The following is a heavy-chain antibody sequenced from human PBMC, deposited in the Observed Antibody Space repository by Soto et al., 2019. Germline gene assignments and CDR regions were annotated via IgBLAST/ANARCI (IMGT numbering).Heavy chain of an antibody. J-gene: IGHJ3*01. V-gene: IGHV3-21*01. CDR2: ISATSTYI. CDR3: VRDFSRIVGATADAFDV. Sequence: GGSLSLSCGASGFTFSTYCMNWGRQPPGTGLEWVSSISATSTYIYYADSVKGRFSISRDNAKNSLYLQINSRRAEDTAVYYCVRDFSRIVGATADAFDVWGQGTMVTVSS. CDR1: GFTFSTYC. D-gene: IGHD1-26*01.